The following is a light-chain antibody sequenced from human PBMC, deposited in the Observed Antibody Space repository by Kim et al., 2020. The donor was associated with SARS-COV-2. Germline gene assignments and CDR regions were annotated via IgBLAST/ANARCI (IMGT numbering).Light chain of an antibody. Sequence: QSFTIACTGTSSDVGRYNLASWYQQHPGKVPKLMIYEVSKRPSGVSNRFSGSKSGNTASLTISGLQAEDEADYYCCSYAGSSTYWVFGGGTQLTVL. CDR3: CSYAGSSTYWV. CDR1: SSDVGRYNL. J-gene: IGLJ3*02. V-gene: IGLV2-23*02. CDR2: EVS.